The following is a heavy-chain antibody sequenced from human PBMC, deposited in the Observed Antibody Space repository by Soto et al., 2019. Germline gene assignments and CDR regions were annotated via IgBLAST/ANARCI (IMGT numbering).Heavy chain of an antibody. CDR2: IIPFIGTA. CDR1: GGTFSSYA. J-gene: IGHJ6*02. CDR3: ARLVLTPVTASYYYGMEV. Sequence: SVKVSCKASGGTFSSYAISWVRQAPGQGLEWMGRIIPFIGTANYAQKFQGRVTITADESTSTAYMELTSLRSEDTAVYYCARLVLTPVTASYYYGMEVWGQGTTVTVSS. D-gene: IGHD4-4*01. V-gene: IGHV1-69*11.